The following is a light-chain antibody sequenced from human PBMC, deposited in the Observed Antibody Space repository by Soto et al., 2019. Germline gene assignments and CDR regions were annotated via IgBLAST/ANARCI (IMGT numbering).Light chain of an antibody. CDR1: QSISSG. V-gene: IGKV1-5*01. J-gene: IGKJ1*01. CDR2: DAS. Sequence: DIQMTQSPSTLSASLGDRVTITCRASQSISSGLAWYQQKPGKAPKVLIYDASSLQSGVPSRFSGSGSGTHFTLTVSSVQPEDSATYYCQQYGSFPATFGQGTKVDIK. CDR3: QQYGSFPAT.